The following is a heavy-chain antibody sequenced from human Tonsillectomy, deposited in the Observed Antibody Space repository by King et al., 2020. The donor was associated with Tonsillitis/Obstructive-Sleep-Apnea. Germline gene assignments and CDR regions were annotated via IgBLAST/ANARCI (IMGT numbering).Heavy chain of an antibody. V-gene: IGHV1-46*01. Sequence: VQLVESGAEVKKPGASVKGSCKSSGYTFTSYYMHWVSQAPGQELDWMGIINPIGGSTSYAQKSQGRGTMTRDTSTSTVYMELSSLRSEDTAVYYCARSSSSWYFGYYWGQGTLVTVSS. J-gene: IGHJ4*02. CDR3: ARSSSSWYFGYY. D-gene: IGHD6-13*01. CDR2: INPIGGST. CDR1: GYTFTSYY.